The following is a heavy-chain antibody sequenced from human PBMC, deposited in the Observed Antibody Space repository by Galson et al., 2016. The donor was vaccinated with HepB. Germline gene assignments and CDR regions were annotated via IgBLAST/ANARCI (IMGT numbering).Heavy chain of an antibody. Sequence: SLRLSCAASGFTFTDYAMGWVRQVPGKGLEWVSLISVSDDGTYYPDSVKGRFTISKDHSKNTLFLQMNSLRADDTAVYYCAKGGYDILTGYYWYYFDYWGQGTLVTVSS. CDR1: GFTFTDYA. V-gene: IGHV3-23*01. J-gene: IGHJ4*02. CDR2: ISVSDDGT. D-gene: IGHD3-9*01. CDR3: AKGGYDILTGYYWYYFDY.